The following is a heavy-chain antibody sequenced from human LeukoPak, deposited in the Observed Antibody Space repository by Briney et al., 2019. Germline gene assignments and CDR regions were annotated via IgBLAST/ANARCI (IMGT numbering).Heavy chain of an antibody. D-gene: IGHD1-26*01. CDR1: GFTFRNYG. CDR2: ISTSSIYI. V-gene: IGHV3-21*01. CDR3: ARDPSNSGSYSRLDQ. J-gene: IGHJ4*02. Sequence: GGSLRLSCAASGFTFRNYGMHWVRQAPGRGLEWVSSISTSSIYIYYADSLKGRFSISRDNAKKSLYLQMNSLRAEDTAVYYCARDPSNSGSYSRLDQWGQGTLVTVPS.